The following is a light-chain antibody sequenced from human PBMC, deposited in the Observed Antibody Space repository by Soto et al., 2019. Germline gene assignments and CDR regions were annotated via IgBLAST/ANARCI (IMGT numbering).Light chain of an antibody. CDR3: QQSYSLPPT. CDR2: GAS. CDR1: QSIRSN. V-gene: IGKV1-39*01. Sequence: DIQMTQSPSSLSAPVGDRVTITCRASQSIRSNLNWYQQKPGKAPKLLIYGASSLQSGVPSRFSGSGSGTHFTITINSLQHEDFAAYHCQQSYSLPPTFGQGTKVEI. J-gene: IGKJ1*01.